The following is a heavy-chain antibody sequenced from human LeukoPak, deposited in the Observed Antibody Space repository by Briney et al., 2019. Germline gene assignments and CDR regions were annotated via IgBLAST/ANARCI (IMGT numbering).Heavy chain of an antibody. CDR3: AKENRPYLEWLLPRHYYYYMDV. CDR1: GFTFSSYG. D-gene: IGHD3-3*01. J-gene: IGHJ6*03. Sequence: GGSLRLSCAASGFTFSSYGMHWVRQAPGKGLEWVAVIWYDGSNKYYADSVKGRFTISRDNSKNTLYLQMNSLGAEDTAVYYCAKENRPYLEWLLPRHYYYYMDVWGKGTTVTVSS. CDR2: IWYDGSNK. V-gene: IGHV3-33*06.